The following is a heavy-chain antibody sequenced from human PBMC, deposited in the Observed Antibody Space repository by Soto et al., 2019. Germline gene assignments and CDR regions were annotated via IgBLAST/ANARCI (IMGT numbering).Heavy chain of an antibody. D-gene: IGHD6-19*01. J-gene: IGHJ4*02. Sequence: SVKVSCKASGGTFSSYAISWVRQAPGQGLEWMGGIIPIFGTANYAQKFQGRVTITADESTSTAYMELSSLRSEDTAVYYCARGGSYSSGWYGDFDYWGQGTLVTVSS. V-gene: IGHV1-69*13. CDR1: GGTFSSYA. CDR3: ARGGSYSSGWYGDFDY. CDR2: IIPIFGTA.